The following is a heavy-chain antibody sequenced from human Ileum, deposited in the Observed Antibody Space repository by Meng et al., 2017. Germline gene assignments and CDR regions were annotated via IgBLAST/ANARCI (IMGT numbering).Heavy chain of an antibody. CDR3: ATNKNKKIDY. Sequence: QAQLQESGPGLVEPSATLSLTCVVSGDSISSSNWWNWVRQPPGKGLEWIGEIFHTGSTNYNPSLKSRVTISADKSKNQFSLNLSSVTAADTAVYYCATNKNKKIDYWGQGTLVTVSS. CDR1: GDSISSSNW. CDR2: IFHTGST. V-gene: IGHV4-4*02. D-gene: IGHD2/OR15-2a*01. J-gene: IGHJ4*02.